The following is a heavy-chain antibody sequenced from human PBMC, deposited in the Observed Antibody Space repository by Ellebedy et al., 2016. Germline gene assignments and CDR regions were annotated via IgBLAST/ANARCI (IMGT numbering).Heavy chain of an antibody. Sequence: SETLSLXXTVSGGSISSYYWSWIRQPPGKGLEWIGYIYYSGSTNYNPSLKSRVTISVDTSKNQFSLKLSSVTAADTAVYYCARNRDYDYVWGSYRLRYYGMDVWGQGTTVTVSS. J-gene: IGHJ6*02. CDR2: IYYSGST. CDR3: ARNRDYDYVWGSYRLRYYGMDV. D-gene: IGHD3-16*02. V-gene: IGHV4-59*01. CDR1: GGSISSYY.